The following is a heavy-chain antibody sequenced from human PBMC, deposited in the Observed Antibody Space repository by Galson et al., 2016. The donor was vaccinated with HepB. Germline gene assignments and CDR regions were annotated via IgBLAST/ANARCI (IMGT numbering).Heavy chain of an antibody. V-gene: IGHV4-30-4*01. J-gene: IGHJ3*01. D-gene: IGHD1-26*01. CDR1: GGSISSGDYC. Sequence: TLSLTCTVSGGSISSGDYCWTWIRQSPGKGLEWIGYIHYSGTTYYNSSLKSRVSISVDSSENQISLKLSSVTVADTAVYYCAGWDVKITWAFDFWGEGTMVTVPP. CDR3: AGWDVKITWAFDF. CDR2: IHYSGTT.